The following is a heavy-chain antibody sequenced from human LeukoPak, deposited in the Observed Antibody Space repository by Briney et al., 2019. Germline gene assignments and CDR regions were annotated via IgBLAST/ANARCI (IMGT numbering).Heavy chain of an antibody. D-gene: IGHD4-23*01. V-gene: IGHV3-7*01. CDR3: ARDNYGGNSVVFDY. Sequence: GGSLRLSCAASGFTFSSYWMSWVRQAPGKGLEGVANIKQDGSEKYYMDSVKGRFTISRENAKNSLYLQMNSLRAEDTAVYYCARDNYGGNSVVFDYWGQGTLVTVSS. J-gene: IGHJ4*02. CDR1: GFTFSSYW. CDR2: IKQDGSEK.